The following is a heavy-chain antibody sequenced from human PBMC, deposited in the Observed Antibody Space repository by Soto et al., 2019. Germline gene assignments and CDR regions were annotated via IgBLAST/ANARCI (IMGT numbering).Heavy chain of an antibody. D-gene: IGHD4-17*01. CDR1: GGSISSYY. CDR2: IYYSGST. J-gene: IGHJ4*02. Sequence: SETLSLTCTVSGGSISSYYWSWIRQPPGKGLEWIGYIYYSGSTNYNPSLKSRVTISVDTSKNQSSLKLSSVTAADTAVYYCARESYGDYVFDYWGQGTLVTVSS. CDR3: ARESYGDYVFDY. V-gene: IGHV4-59*01.